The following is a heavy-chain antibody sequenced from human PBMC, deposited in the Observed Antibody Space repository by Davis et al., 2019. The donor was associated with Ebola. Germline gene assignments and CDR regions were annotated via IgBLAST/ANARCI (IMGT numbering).Heavy chain of an antibody. D-gene: IGHD3-10*01. V-gene: IGHV3-23*01. Sequence: PGGSLRLSCAASGFTFSNYAMSWVRQAPGKGLEWVSGISLSGGSSYYADSAKGRFTISRDNSKNTLILQMNSLRAEDTAIYYCAKEELKVFDYWGQGTLVTVSS. CDR1: GFTFSNYA. J-gene: IGHJ4*02. CDR2: ISLSGGSS. CDR3: AKEELKVFDY.